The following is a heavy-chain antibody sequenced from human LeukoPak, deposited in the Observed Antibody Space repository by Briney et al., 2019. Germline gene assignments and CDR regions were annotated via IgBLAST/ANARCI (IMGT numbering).Heavy chain of an antibody. V-gene: IGHV3-20*04. CDR3: ARDGVVATIGDNWFDP. CDR2: INWNGGST. CDR1: GFIVSSNY. Sequence: GGSLRLSCAAYGFIVSSNYMNWVRQAPGKGLEWVSGINWNGGSTGYADSVKGRFTISRDNVKNSLFLQMNSLRVEDTALYYCARDGVVATIGDNWFDPWGQGTLVIVSS. D-gene: IGHD5-12*01. J-gene: IGHJ5*02.